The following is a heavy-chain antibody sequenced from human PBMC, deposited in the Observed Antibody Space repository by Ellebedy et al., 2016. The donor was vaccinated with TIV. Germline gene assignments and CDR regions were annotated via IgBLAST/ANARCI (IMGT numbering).Heavy chain of an antibody. Sequence: SETLSLTXSVSGGSISSSSYYWGWIRQPPGKGLEWIGSIYYSGVTYYNPSLKSRLTISVDTSNNQFSLRLTSVTAADTALYFCARRMGRRGLYGGFIGAFDIWGQGRKVTVSS. J-gene: IGHJ3*02. D-gene: IGHD4-23*01. CDR3: ARRMGRRGLYGGFIGAFDI. CDR2: IYYSGVT. CDR1: GGSISSSSYY. V-gene: IGHV4-39*01.